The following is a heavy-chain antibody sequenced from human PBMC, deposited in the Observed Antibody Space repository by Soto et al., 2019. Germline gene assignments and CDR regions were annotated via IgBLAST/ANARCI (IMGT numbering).Heavy chain of an antibody. J-gene: IGHJ3*02. CDR1: GFPFSSYG. CDR3: AAYLAYCGGDCYSGAFDI. D-gene: IGHD2-21*02. Sequence: RVLRLSCAASGFPFSSYGMHWVRQAPGKGLEWVAVISYDGSNKYYADSVKGRFTISRDNSKNTLYLQMNSLRAEDTAVYYCAAYLAYCGGDCYSGAFDIWGQGTVVTVSS. V-gene: IGHV3-30*03. CDR2: ISYDGSNK.